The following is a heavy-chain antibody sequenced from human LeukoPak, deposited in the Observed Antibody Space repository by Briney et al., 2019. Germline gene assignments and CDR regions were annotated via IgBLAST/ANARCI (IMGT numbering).Heavy chain of an antibody. V-gene: IGHV1-69*04. CDR3: ARPSAPYYYDSSGYYSS. CDR1: GGTFSSYA. D-gene: IGHD3-22*01. Sequence: GASVKVSCKASGGTFSSYAISWVRQAPGQGLEWMGRIIPILGIVNYAQKFQGRVTITADKSTSTAYMELSSLRSEDTAVYYCARPSAPYYYDSSGYYSSWGQGTLVTVSS. CDR2: IIPILGIV. J-gene: IGHJ4*02.